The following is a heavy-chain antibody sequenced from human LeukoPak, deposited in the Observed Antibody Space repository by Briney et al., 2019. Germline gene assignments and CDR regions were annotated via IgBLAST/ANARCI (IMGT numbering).Heavy chain of an antibody. CDR3: AKDNYGSGRDMDV. Sequence: GGSLRLSCAASGFTFDDYGMSWVRQAPGKGLEWVSAISGSGGSTYYADSVKGRFTISRDNSKNTLYLQMNSLRAEDTAVYYCAKDNYGSGRDMDVWGKGTTVTISS. CDR1: GFTFDDYG. J-gene: IGHJ6*03. D-gene: IGHD3-10*01. V-gene: IGHV3-23*01. CDR2: ISGSGGST.